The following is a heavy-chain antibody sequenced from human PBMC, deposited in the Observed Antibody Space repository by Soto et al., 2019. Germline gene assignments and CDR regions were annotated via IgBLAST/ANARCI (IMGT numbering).Heavy chain of an antibody. Sequence: SLKVSCKASGGTFSSYAISWVRQAPGQGLEWMGGIIPIFGTANYAQKFQGRVTITADKSTSTAYMELSSLRSEDTAVYYCARDRRSGYRYNWFDPWGQGTLVTVSS. J-gene: IGHJ5*02. CDR2: IIPIFGTA. CDR1: GGTFSSYA. V-gene: IGHV1-69*06. D-gene: IGHD3-3*01. CDR3: ARDRRSGYRYNWFDP.